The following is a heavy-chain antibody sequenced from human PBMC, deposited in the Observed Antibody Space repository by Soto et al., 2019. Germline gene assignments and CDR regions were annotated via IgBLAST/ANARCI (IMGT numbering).Heavy chain of an antibody. CDR1: GFTFSSYG. CDR2: ISYDGSNK. D-gene: IGHD3-10*01. V-gene: IGHV3-30*18. CDR3: AKDSPLGEAGGMDV. Sequence: VGSLRLSCAASGFTFSSYGMHWVRQAPGKGLEWVAVISYDGSNKYYADSVKGRFTISRDNSKNTLYLQMNSLRAEDTAVYYCAKDSPLGEAGGMDVWGQGTTVTVSS. J-gene: IGHJ6*02.